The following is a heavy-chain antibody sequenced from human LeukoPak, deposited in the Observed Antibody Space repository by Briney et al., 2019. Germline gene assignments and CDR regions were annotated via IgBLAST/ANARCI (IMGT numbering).Heavy chain of an antibody. V-gene: IGHV5-51*01. Sequence: GESLKISCKGSGYSFTSYWIGWVRQMPGKGLEWMGIIYPGDSDTRYSPPFQGQATISADKSISTAYLQWSSLKASDTAMYYCARTPYYYDSSGHDAFDIWGQGTMVTVSS. CDR1: GYSFTSYW. D-gene: IGHD3-22*01. J-gene: IGHJ3*02. CDR3: ARTPYYYDSSGHDAFDI. CDR2: IYPGDSDT.